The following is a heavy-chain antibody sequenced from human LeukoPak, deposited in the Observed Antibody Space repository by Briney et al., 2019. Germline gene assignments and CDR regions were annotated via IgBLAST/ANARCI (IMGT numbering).Heavy chain of an antibody. J-gene: IGHJ6*03. CDR3: ARDYHSSSWYGTHYYYYMDV. CDR2: ISSSSSYI. V-gene: IGHV3-21*01. Sequence: GGSLRLSCAASGFTFSSYSMNWVRQAPGKGLEWVSSISSSSSYIYYADSVKGRFTISRDNAKNSLYLQMNSLRAEDTAVYYCARDYHSSSWYGTHYYYYMDVWGKGTTVTVSS. D-gene: IGHD6-13*01. CDR1: GFTFSSYS.